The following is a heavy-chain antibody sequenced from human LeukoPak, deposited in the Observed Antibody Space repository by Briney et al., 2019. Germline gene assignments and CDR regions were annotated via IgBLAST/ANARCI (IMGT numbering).Heavy chain of an antibody. CDR2: IYTSGST. J-gene: IGHJ6*03. CDR1: GVSISSGSYY. D-gene: IGHD1-14*01. V-gene: IGHV4-61*02. Sequence: SETLSLTCTVSGVSISSGSYYWSWIRQPAGKGLEWIGRIYTSGSTNYNPSLQSRVTISVDTSKNQFSLKLSSVTAADTAVYYCARDSPMRSELRAYYYYYMDVWGKGTTVTVSS. CDR3: ARDSPMRSELRAYYYYYMDV.